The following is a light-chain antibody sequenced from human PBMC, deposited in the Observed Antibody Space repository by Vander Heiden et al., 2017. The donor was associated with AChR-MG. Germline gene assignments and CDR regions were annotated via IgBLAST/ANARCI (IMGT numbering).Light chain of an antibody. Sequence: PLTQPRPVSGPPGQSFTISCTGTSSDVVAYNYVSWYQQHPGKPPKLMIYDVTNRPSGVPNRFSGSKSGNTASLTISGLQTEDEADYYCCSYASSSTRVFGGGTKLTVL. V-gene: IGLV2-11*01. CDR3: CSYASSSTRV. CDR1: SSDVVAYNY. CDR2: DVT. J-gene: IGLJ2*01.